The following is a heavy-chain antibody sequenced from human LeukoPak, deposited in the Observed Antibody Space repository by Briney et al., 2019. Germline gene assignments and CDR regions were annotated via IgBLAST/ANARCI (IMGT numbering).Heavy chain of an antibody. Sequence: RSGGSERLSCAASGFTFSNHAMSWGRQAPGKGLQWVSVISGSGRTTEYADSVKGRFTISRDNSKNTLSLQMNSLRVEDKAIYYCAKNVVFKRYFDYWGQGTLITVSS. V-gene: IGHV3-23*01. CDR1: GFTFSNHA. CDR2: ISGSGRTT. D-gene: IGHD2-8*02. J-gene: IGHJ4*01. CDR3: AKNVVFKRYFDY.